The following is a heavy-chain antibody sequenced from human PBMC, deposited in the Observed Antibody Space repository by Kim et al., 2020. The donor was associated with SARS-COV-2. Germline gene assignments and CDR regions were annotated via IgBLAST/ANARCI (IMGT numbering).Heavy chain of an antibody. Sequence: YNTDTLYAEKFQDRVTMTTDTSTSTGYMELRSLRSDDTAVYYCARDLQFDPWGQGTMVTVSS. CDR3: ARDLQFDP. CDR2: YNTDT. J-gene: IGHJ5*02. V-gene: IGHV1-18*01.